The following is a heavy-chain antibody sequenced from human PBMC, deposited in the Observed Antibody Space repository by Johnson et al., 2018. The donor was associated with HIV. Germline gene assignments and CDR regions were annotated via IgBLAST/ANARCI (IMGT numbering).Heavy chain of an antibody. CDR1: GFTFRSYW. J-gene: IGHJ3*02. Sequence: EVQLVESGGGLVQPGGSLRPSCAASGFTFRSYWMSWVRPAPGKGLEWVANIKQDGSEKYYVDSVKGRFTISRDNAKNSLYPQMNSLRAEDTAVYYCAWPGIAVVAHAFDIWGQGTMVTVCS. D-gene: IGHD6-19*01. CDR3: AWPGIAVVAHAFDI. V-gene: IGHV3-7*05. CDR2: IKQDGSEK.